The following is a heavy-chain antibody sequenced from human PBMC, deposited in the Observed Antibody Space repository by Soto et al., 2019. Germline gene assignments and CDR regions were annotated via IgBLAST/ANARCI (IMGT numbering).Heavy chain of an antibody. J-gene: IGHJ2*01. CDR2: IKQDGSEK. CDR3: ARESRSISWLSPWFFDL. D-gene: IGHD6-13*01. Sequence: SLRLSCAASGFTFSSYWMSWVRQAPGKGLEWVANIKQDGSEKYYVDSVKGRFTISRDNAKNSLYLQMNSLRAEDTAVYYCARESRSISWLSPWFFDLWGRGTLVTVSS. CDR1: GFTFSSYW. V-gene: IGHV3-7*01.